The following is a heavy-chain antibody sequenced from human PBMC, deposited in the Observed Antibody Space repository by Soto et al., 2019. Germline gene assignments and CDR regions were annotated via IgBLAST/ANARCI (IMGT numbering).Heavy chain of an antibody. V-gene: IGHV3-21*01. CDR1: GFSFSSYS. D-gene: IGHD3-22*01. CDR3: ARARDSSGYYFVHYFDY. CDR2: ISSSSYI. J-gene: IGHJ4*02. Sequence: AGGSLRLSCAASGFSFSSYSMNWVRQAPGKGLEWVSYISSSSYIYYADSVKGRFTISRDNAKNSLYLQMNSLRAEDTAVYYCARARDSSGYYFVHYFDYWGQGTLVTVSS.